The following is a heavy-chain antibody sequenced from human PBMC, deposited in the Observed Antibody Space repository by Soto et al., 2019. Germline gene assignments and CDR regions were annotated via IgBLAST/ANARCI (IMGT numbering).Heavy chain of an antibody. Sequence: QVQVVQSGGEVKKPGASVKVSCKPSGYNFTSYSISWVRQAPGQGLEWMGWVSTHYGNTKYAQKVECRVSMTADTATNTADMELRILRSDDTAIYYCARGVGVPVMDVWGQRPLLTLSS. V-gene: IGHV1-18*04. CDR3: ARGVGVPVMDV. J-gene: IGHJ4*02. D-gene: IGHD1-26*01. CDR2: VSTHYGNT. CDR1: GYNFTSYS.